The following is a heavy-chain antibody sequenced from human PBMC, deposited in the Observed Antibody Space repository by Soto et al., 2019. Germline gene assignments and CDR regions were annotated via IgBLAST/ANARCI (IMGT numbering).Heavy chain of an antibody. CDR1: GYTLTIYG. J-gene: IGHJ6*02. Sequence: ASVKVSCKASGYTLTIYGISWVRQAPGQGLEWIGWISAYNGNTNYAQKLQGRATMNTDPSTSTAYMELRSLRSDDTAVYNCARALPWVVVVPAGILSAGGMDVWGQGTTVTVSS. CDR3: ARALPWVVVVPAGILSAGGMDV. D-gene: IGHD2-2*01. V-gene: IGHV1-18*04. CDR2: ISAYNGNT.